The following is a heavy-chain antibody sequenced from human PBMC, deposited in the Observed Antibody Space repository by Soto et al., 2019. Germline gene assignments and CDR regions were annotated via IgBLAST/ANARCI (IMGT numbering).Heavy chain of an antibody. Sequence: PGGSLRLSCATSGFTLSSYWMSWVRQAPGKGLEWVANIKQDGSEKNYVDSVEGRFTISRDNAKNSLYLQMNSLRVEDTAVYYCARGPPKSRPGHYWGQGTLVTVSS. CDR1: GFTLSSYW. CDR3: ARGPPKSRPGHY. CDR2: IKQDGSEK. V-gene: IGHV3-7*03. J-gene: IGHJ4*02.